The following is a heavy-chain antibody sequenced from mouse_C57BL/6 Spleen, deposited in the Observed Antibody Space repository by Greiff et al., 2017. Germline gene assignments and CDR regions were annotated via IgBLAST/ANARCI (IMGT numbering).Heavy chain of an antibody. Sequence: EVKLMESGGGLVQPGGSLSLSCAASGFTFTDYYMSWVRQPPGKALEWLGFIRNKANGYTTEYSASVKGRFTISRDNSQSILYLQMNALRAEDSATYYCASQKLGRYCAMDYWGQGTSVTVSS. CDR3: ASQKLGRYCAMDY. J-gene: IGHJ4*01. CDR2: IRNKANGYTT. CDR1: GFTFTDYY. V-gene: IGHV7-3*01. D-gene: IGHD4-1*01.